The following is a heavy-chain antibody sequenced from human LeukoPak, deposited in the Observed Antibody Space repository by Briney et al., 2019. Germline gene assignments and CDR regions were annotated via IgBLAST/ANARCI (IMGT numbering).Heavy chain of an antibody. V-gene: IGHV3-48*03. D-gene: IGHD5-18*01. J-gene: IGHJ5*02. CDR2: ISSSGSTI. CDR1: GFTFSSYE. Sequence: EGSLRLSCAASGFTFSSYEMNWVRQAPGKGLEWVSYISSSGSTIYYADSVKGRFTISRDNAKNSLCLQMNSLRAEDTAVYYCARVASDTAMAPSGFDPWGQGTLVTVSS. CDR3: ARVASDTAMAPSGFDP.